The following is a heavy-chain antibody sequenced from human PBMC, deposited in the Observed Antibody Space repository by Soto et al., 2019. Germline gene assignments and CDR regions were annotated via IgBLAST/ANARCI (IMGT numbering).Heavy chain of an antibody. J-gene: IGHJ4*02. CDR2: INLSGST. CDR3: ARGRRSTGVAD. D-gene: IGHD4-17*01. CDR1: GGSFSGYY. Sequence: QVQLQQWGAGLLKPSETLSLTCGVYGGSFSGYYWGWIRQPPGKGLEWIGEINLSGSTNHNPALKSRVSMSVDTSKNQFSLKLSSVTAADTAVYYCARGRRSTGVADWGQGSLVTVSS. V-gene: IGHV4-34*02.